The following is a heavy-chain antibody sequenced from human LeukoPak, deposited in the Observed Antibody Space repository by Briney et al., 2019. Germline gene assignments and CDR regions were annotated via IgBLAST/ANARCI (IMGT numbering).Heavy chain of an antibody. CDR2: ISWNSGSI. CDR1: GFTFDDYA. V-gene: IGHV3-9*01. J-gene: IGHJ6*02. Sequence: GGSLRLSCAASGFTFDDYAMHWVRQAPGKGLEWVSGISWNSGSIGYADSVKGRFTISRDNAKSSLYLQMNSLRAEDTALYYCAKDIGYCSSTSCPDYYYYGMDVWGQGTTVTVSS. D-gene: IGHD2-2*01. CDR3: AKDIGYCSSTSCPDYYYYGMDV.